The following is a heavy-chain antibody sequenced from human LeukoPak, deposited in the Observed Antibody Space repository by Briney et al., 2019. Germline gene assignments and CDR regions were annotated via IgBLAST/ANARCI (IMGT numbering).Heavy chain of an antibody. V-gene: IGHV3-15*07. CDR1: GFTFSNAW. CDR3: CDGSPYYYYGMDV. J-gene: IGHJ6*02. Sequence: GGSLRLSCAASGFTFSNAWMNWVRQAPGKGLEWVGRIKSKTDGGTTDYAAPVKGRFTISRDDSKNTLYLQMNSLKTEDTAVYYCCDGSPYYYYGMDVWGQGTTVTASS. CDR2: IKSKTDGGTT.